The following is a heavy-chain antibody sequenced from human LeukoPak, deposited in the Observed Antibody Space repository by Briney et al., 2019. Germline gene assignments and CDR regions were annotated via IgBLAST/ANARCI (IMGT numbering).Heavy chain of an antibody. CDR3: AKVEVGATKRYYFDY. V-gene: IGHV3-23*01. CDR1: GFTFSSYA. J-gene: IGHJ4*02. D-gene: IGHD1-26*01. Sequence: GGSLRLSCAASGFTFSSYAMSWVRQAPGKGLEWVSAISGSGGSTYYGDSVKGRFTISRDNSKNTLYLQMNSLRAEDTAVYYCAKVEVGATKRYYFDYWGQGTLVTVSS. CDR2: ISGSGGST.